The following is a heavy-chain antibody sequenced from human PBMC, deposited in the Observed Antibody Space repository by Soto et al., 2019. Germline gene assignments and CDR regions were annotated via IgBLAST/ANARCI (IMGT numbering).Heavy chain of an antibody. CDR3: AKETRYSGSYRNYFDY. CDR2: ISGSGGST. D-gene: IGHD1-26*01. V-gene: IGHV3-23*01. CDR1: GFTFSSYA. J-gene: IGHJ4*02. Sequence: GGSLRLSCAASGFTFSSYAMSWVRQAPGKGLEWVSAISGSGGSTYYADSVKGRFTISRDNSKNTLYLQMNSLRAEDTAVYYCAKETRYSGSYRNYFDYWGQGTLVTVSS.